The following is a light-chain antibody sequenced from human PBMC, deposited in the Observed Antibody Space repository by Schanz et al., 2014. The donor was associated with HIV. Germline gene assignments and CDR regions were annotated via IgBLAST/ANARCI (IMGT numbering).Light chain of an antibody. V-gene: IGKV1-5*03. CDR2: QAS. J-gene: IGKJ2*01. CDR3: QQYDTNSYT. Sequence: IQMTQSPSTVSTSVGDRVTITCRASQTIGRLLAWYQQKPGRAPKLLIYQASTLETGVPSRFSGSGSGTSFTLTITSLQPDDFATYYCQQYDTNSYTFGQGTKLEI. CDR1: QTIGRL.